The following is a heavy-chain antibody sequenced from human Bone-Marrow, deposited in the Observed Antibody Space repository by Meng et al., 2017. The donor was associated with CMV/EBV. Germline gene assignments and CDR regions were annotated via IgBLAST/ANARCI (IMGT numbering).Heavy chain of an antibody. J-gene: IGHJ4*02. V-gene: IGHV1-18*01. D-gene: IGHD1-20*01. CDR1: GYTFTNYG. CDR3: ARVSITGIDY. CDR2: TSAYNGDT. Sequence: ASVKVSCKASGYTFTNYGISWVRQAPGQGLEWMGWTSAYNGDTNYARNLQGRVTMTTDTSTSTAYMELRSLRSDDTAVYYCARVSITGIDYWGQGTLVTVSS.